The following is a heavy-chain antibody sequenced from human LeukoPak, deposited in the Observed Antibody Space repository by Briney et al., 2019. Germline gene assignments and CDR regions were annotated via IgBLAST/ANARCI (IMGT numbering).Heavy chain of an antibody. J-gene: IGHJ4*02. CDR1: GGTFSSYT. D-gene: IGHD6-19*01. CDR3: ARVDRYSSWGNYFDY. Sequence: SVKVSCKASGGTFSSYTISWVRQAPGQGLEWMGGISPIFGTANYAQKFQGRVTITADESTSTAYMELSSLRSDDTAVYYCARVDRYSSWGNYFDYWGQGTLVAVSS. CDR2: ISPIFGTA. V-gene: IGHV1-69*13.